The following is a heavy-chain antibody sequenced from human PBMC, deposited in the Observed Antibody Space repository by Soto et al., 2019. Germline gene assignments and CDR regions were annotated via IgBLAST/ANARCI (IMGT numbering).Heavy chain of an antibody. J-gene: IGHJ6*03. V-gene: IGHV3-23*01. D-gene: IGHD3-3*01. CDR3: AKGLVYYDCWSGYLSDYYYYMYV. Sequence: PGGSLRLSCAASGFTFSSYAMSWVRQAPGKGLEWVSAISGSGGSTYYADSVKGRFTISRDNSKNTLYLQMNSLRAEDTAVYYCAKGLVYYDCWSGYLSDYYYYMYVWGKGTTVTVSS. CDR2: ISGSGGST. CDR1: GFTFSSYA.